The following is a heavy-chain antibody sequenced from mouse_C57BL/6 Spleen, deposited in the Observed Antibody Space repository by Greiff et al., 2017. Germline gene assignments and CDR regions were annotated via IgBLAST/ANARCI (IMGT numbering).Heavy chain of an antibody. J-gene: IGHJ3*01. CDR2: IDPETGGT. V-gene: IGHV1-15*01. CDR3: TRGWDGAY. CDR1: GYTFTDYE. Sequence: QVQLKQSGAELVRPGASVTLSCKASGYTFTDYEMHWVKQTPVHGLEWIGAIDPETGGTAYNQKFKGKAILTADKSSSTAYMELRSLTSEDSAVYYCTRGWDGAYWGQGTLVTVSA. D-gene: IGHD4-1*01.